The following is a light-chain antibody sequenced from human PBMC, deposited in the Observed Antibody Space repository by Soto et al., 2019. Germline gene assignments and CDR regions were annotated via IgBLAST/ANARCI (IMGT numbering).Light chain of an antibody. V-gene: IGLV2-8*01. CDR2: EVY. Sequence: QSALTQPPSASGSPGQSVTISCTGTFNDVGGNNYVSWYQQHPGKAPKVIIYEVYKRPSGVLDRFSGSKSGKTASLTVSGLQADDEADYYCGSYVGNNNLVFGGGTKVTVL. J-gene: IGLJ3*02. CDR1: FNDVGGNNY. CDR3: GSYVGNNNLV.